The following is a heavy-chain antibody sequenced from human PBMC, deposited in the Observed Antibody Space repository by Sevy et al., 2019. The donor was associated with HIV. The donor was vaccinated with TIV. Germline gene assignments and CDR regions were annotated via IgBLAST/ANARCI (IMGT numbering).Heavy chain of an antibody. CDR1: GYTLTELS. Sequence: APVKVSCKVSGYTLTELSMHWVRQAPGKGLEWMGGFDPEDGETIYAQKFQGRVTMTEDTSTDTAYMELSSLRSEDTAVYYCATMEYFYDSSAYLSGDYWGQGTLVTVSS. J-gene: IGHJ4*02. CDR3: ATMEYFYDSSAYLSGDY. V-gene: IGHV1-24*01. D-gene: IGHD3-22*01. CDR2: FDPEDGET.